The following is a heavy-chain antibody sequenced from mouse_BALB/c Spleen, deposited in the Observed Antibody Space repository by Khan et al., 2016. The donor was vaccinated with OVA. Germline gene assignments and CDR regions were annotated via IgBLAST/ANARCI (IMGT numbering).Heavy chain of an antibody. J-gene: IGHJ2*01. CDR2: ISYSGST. CDR3: ARTARIKY. CDR1: GYSITSGYG. V-gene: IGHV3-2*02. Sequence: QLEESGPGLVKPSQSLSLTCTVTGYSITSGYGWNWIRQFPGNKLEWMGYISYSGSTNYNPSLKSRISITRDTSKNTFFLQLNSVTTEDPATYYCARTARIKYWGQGTTLTVSS. D-gene: IGHD1-2*01.